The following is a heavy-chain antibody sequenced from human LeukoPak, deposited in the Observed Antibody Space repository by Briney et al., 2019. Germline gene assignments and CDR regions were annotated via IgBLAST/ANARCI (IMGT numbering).Heavy chain of an antibody. Sequence: SETLSLTCAVYGGSFSGYYWSWIRQPPGKGLEWIGEINHSGSTNYNPSLKSRVTISVDTSKNQFSLKLSSVTAAGTAVYYCARGRITFVGVIAGLDYWGQGTLVTVSS. D-gene: IGHD3-16*02. CDR1: GGSFSGYY. J-gene: IGHJ4*02. CDR3: ARGRITFVGVIAGLDY. V-gene: IGHV4-34*01. CDR2: INHSGST.